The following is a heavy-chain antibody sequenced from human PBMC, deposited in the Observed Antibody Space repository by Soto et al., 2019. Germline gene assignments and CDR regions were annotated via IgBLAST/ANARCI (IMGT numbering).Heavy chain of an antibody. D-gene: IGHD3-22*01. J-gene: IGHJ6*02. CDR2: ILYDGINT. CDR1: GVRFDTYA. V-gene: IGHV3-30-3*01. CDR3: ARVAPGNNLYYFSGLDV. Sequence: SVRLSCGASGVRFDTYARSWVCPAPGKGLQWGARILYDGINTYYADSVKGRVTISRDNSKKTLYLQMNSLRPEDTGVYYCARVAPGNNLYYFSGLDVWGQET.